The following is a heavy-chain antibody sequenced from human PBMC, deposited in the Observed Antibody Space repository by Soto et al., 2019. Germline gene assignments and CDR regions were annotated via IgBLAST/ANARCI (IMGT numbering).Heavy chain of an antibody. Sequence: ASVKVSCKASGYTFTSYYMHWVRQAPGQGLEWMGIINPSGGSTSYAQKFQGRVTMTRDTSTSTVYMELSSLRSEDTAVYYCATGHCSSTSCPTSHYYYYGMDVWGQGTTVTVSS. CDR2: INPSGGST. CDR1: GYTFTSYY. J-gene: IGHJ6*02. V-gene: IGHV1-46*01. D-gene: IGHD2-2*01. CDR3: ATGHCSSTSCPTSHYYYYGMDV.